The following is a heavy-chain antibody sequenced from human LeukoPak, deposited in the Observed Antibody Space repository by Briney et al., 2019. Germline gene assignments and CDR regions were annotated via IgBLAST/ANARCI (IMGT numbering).Heavy chain of an antibody. CDR3: AKDSGYDYLGVFHI. CDR2: INWNNGSI. J-gene: IGHJ3*02. Sequence: TGRSLRLSCAASGFTFDDHHMHWVPQAPGKGLEWVSGINWNNGSIGYADSVKSRFTISRDNAKNSLYLQMNNLRADDVALYYCAKDSGYDYLGVFHIWRQGTMVTVPS. D-gene: IGHD5-12*01. V-gene: IGHV3-9*03. CDR1: GFTFDDHH.